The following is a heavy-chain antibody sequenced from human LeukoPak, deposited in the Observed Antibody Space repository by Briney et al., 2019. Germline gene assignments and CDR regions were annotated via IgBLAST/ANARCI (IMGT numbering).Heavy chain of an antibody. CDR2: ISSSSSYI. J-gene: IGHJ4*02. CDR1: GFTFSGYS. D-gene: IGHD6-13*01. V-gene: IGHV3-21*01. Sequence: GGSLRLSCAASGFTFSGYSMNWVRQAPGKGLEWVSSISSSSSYIYYADSVKGRFTISRDNAKNSLYLQMNSLRAEDTAVYYCARESDVSIAAAFDYWGQGTLVTVSS. CDR3: ARESDVSIAAAFDY.